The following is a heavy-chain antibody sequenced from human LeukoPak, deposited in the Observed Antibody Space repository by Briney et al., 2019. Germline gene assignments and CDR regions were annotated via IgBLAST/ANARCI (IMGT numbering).Heavy chain of an antibody. CDR2: NHHSGSP. J-gene: IGHJ4*02. CDR3: SSRPRYCSGGSCRGRYVDY. V-gene: IGHV4-34*01. D-gene: IGHD2-15*01. Sequence: SQTLSLTCTVYGGSFSGYYWSWIPQAPGKGLEWIGENHHSGSPNYNPSLKSRVTISVDTSKNQFSLKLRSVTAADTAVYYCSSRPRYCSGGSCRGRYVDYWGEGTLVTVSS. CDR1: GGSFSGYY.